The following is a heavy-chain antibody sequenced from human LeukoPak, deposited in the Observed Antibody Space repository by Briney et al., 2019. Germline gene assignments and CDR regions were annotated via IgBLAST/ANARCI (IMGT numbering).Heavy chain of an antibody. CDR2: IWYDGSNK. CDR3: ASGDYYDSSGYGAFDI. V-gene: IGHV3-33*08. CDR1: GFTFSSFA. J-gene: IGHJ3*02. D-gene: IGHD3-22*01. Sequence: GGSLRLSCAASGFTFSSFAMTWVRQTPGKGLEWVALIWYDGSNKYYADSVKGRFTISRDNSKNTLYLQMNSLRAEDTAVYYCASGDYYDSSGYGAFDIWGQGTMVTVSS.